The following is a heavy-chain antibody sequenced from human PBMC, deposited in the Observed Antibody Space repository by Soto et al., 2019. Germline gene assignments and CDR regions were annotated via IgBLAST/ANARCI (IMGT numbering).Heavy chain of an antibody. CDR2: INPDSGGT. CDR1: GYTFTGYY. CDR3: ARSAAGTYYYGMDV. D-gene: IGHD6-13*01. J-gene: IGHJ6*02. V-gene: IGHV1-2*04. Sequence: GASVKVSCKASGYTFTGYYMHWVRQAPGQGLEWMGWINPDSGGTNYAQKFQGWVTMTRDTSISTAYMELSRLRSDDTAVCYCARSAAGTYYYGMDVWGQGTTVTVSS.